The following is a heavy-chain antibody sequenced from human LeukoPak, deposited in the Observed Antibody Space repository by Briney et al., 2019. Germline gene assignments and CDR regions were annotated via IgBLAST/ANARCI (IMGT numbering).Heavy chain of an antibody. D-gene: IGHD6-19*01. CDR2: IIPIFGTA. CDR3: ALNTVAGTDWYGYYFDY. Sequence: GASVKVSCKASGGTFSSYAISWVRQAPGQGLEWMGGIIPIFGTASYAQKFQGRVTITADESTSTAYMELSSLRSEDTAVYYCALNTVAGTDWYGYYFDYWGQGTLVTVSS. J-gene: IGHJ4*02. V-gene: IGHV1-69*13. CDR1: GGTFSSYA.